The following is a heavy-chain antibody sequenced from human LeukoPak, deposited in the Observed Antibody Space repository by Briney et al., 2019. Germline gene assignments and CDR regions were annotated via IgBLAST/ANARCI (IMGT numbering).Heavy chain of an antibody. V-gene: IGHV1-2*06. CDR2: INPNSGGT. CDR1: GYTFTGYY. J-gene: IGHJ2*01. CDR3: ARDDWGEYWHFDL. Sequence: ASVKVSCKASGYTFTGYYMHWVRQAPGQGREWMGRINPNSGGTNYAQKFQGRVTMTRDTSISTAYMELSSLRSDDTALYYCARDDWGEYWHFDLWGRGTLVTVSS. D-gene: IGHD3-9*01.